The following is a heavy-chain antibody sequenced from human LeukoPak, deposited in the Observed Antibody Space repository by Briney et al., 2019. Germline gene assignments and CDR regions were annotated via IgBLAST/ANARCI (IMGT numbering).Heavy chain of an antibody. CDR3: ARELPREVALDY. V-gene: IGHV3-74*01. D-gene: IGHD1-26*01. J-gene: IGHJ4*01. Sequence: VGSLRLSCVASEFECLSYGLQWVRQAPGKGLVWVSRIFTDGTTTNYADSVKGRFTISRDNAKNTLYLEMKSLRVEDTAVYYCARELPREVALDYWGQGTLVTVSP. CDR1: EFECLSYG. CDR2: IFTDGTTT.